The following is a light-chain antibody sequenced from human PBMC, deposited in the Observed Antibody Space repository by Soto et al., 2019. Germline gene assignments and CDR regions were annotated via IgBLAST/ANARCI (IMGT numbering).Light chain of an antibody. CDR2: AAS. CDR1: QSISSY. J-gene: IGKJ4*01. Sequence: DIQMTQSPSSLSASVGDRVTITCRASQSISSYLNWYQQKPGKAPKVLIYAASSLQSWVPSRFSGSGSGTDFTLTISSLQPEDFATYHCQQSYSTPLTFGGGTKVDIK. CDR3: QQSYSTPLT. V-gene: IGKV1-39*01.